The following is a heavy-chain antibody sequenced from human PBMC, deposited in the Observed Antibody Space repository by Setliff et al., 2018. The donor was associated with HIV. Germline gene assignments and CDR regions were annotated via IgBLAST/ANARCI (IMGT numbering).Heavy chain of an antibody. CDR3: ARRGWNAYKAFDY. J-gene: IGHJ4*02. V-gene: IGHV4-34*01. CDR1: GESVSGYS. CDR2: INHSGTT. D-gene: IGHD1-1*01. Sequence: PSETLSLTCGVYGESVSGYSWNWIRQPPGKGLEWIGEINHSGTTNNSPSLKSRVTISVDTSKNHLSLNLTPVTAADTAVYYCARRGWNAYKAFDYWGQGTMVTVSS.